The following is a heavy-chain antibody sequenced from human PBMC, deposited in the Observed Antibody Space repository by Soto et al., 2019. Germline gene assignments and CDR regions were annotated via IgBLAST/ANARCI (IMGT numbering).Heavy chain of an antibody. J-gene: IGHJ4*02. CDR1: GGSFSGYY. CDR2: INHSGST. Sequence: QVQLQQWGAGLLKPSETLSLTCAVYGGSFSGYYWSWIRQPPGKGLEWIGEINHSGSTNYNPSLKSRVTISVDTSKIQFSLKLSSVTAADTAVYYCARLRGYSGYDSNYWGQGTLVTVSS. CDR3: ARLRGYSGYDSNY. V-gene: IGHV4-34*01. D-gene: IGHD5-12*01.